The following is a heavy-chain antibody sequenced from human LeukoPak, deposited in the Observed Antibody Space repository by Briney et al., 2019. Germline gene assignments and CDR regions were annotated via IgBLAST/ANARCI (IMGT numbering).Heavy chain of an antibody. Sequence: GESLKISWKRSEYSFFNYWIAGARQMPGKGLEWMGVIYPGDSDTRYSPSFQGQVTISADKSITTAYLQYSSLKASDTAIYYCASSSVVSSNSVSYCFDYWGQGTLVTVSS. V-gene: IGHV5-51*01. CDR3: ASSSVVSSNSVSYCFDY. J-gene: IGHJ4*02. CDR1: EYSFFNYW. CDR2: IYPGDSDT. D-gene: IGHD4-23*01.